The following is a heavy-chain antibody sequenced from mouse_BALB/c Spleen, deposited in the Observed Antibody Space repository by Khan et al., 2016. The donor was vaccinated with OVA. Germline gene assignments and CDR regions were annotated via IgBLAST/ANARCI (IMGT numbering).Heavy chain of an antibody. CDR2: IYYSGTV. V-gene: IGHV3-5*02. Sequence: EVQLQESGPGLVKPSQTVSLTCTVTGISITSGNYRWSWLRQFPGNKLEWIGNIYYSGTVTYNPSLTSRTTITRDTSKNQFFLEMNSLTAEDTATYYCARDYGRLYWSFDVWGAGTTVTVSS. J-gene: IGHJ1*01. CDR3: ARDYGRLYWSFDV. CDR1: GISITSGNYR. D-gene: IGHD1-1*01.